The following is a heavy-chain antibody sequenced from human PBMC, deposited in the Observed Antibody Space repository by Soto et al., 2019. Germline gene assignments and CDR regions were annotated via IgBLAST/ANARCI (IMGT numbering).Heavy chain of an antibody. CDR2: INPDGSAT. CDR3: GRGGSDSPMAPGY. V-gene: IGHV3-74*01. D-gene: IGHD5-18*01. J-gene: IGHJ4*02. CDR1: GFTFSSYW. Sequence: VGSLRLSCAASGFTFSSYWMHWVRQAPGKGLVWVSRINPDGSATNYADSVKGRFTISRDNAKNTLYLQMNSLRAEDTAVFYCGRGGSDSPMAPGYWGQGTLVTVSS.